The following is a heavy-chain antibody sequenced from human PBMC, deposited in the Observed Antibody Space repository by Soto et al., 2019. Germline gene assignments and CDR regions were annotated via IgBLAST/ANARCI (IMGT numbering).Heavy chain of an antibody. V-gene: IGHV3-23*01. D-gene: IGHD6-13*01. Sequence: SLRLSCAASGFTFSSYAMSWVRQAPGKGLEWVSAISGSGGSTYYADSVKGRFTISRDNSKNTLYLQMNSLRAEDTAVYYCAKAMGFDSSSWYVIRYYGMDVWGQGTTVTVSS. J-gene: IGHJ6*02. CDR2: ISGSGGST. CDR3: AKAMGFDSSSWYVIRYYGMDV. CDR1: GFTFSSYA.